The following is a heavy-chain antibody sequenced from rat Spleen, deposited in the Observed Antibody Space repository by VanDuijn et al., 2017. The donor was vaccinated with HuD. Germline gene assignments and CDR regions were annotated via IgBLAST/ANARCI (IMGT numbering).Heavy chain of an antibody. CDR2: ISYSGST. Sequence: EVQLQESGPGLVKPSQSLSLTCSVTGYSITSNYWGWIRKFPGNKMEWIGHISYSGSTSYNPSLKSRISITRDTSKNQFFLQLNSVTTEDTATYYCARSSSYYYSSYIYFDYWGQGVMVTVSS. CDR3: ARSSSYYYSSYIYFDY. CDR1: GYSITSNY. J-gene: IGHJ2*01. V-gene: IGHV3-1*01. D-gene: IGHD1-2*01.